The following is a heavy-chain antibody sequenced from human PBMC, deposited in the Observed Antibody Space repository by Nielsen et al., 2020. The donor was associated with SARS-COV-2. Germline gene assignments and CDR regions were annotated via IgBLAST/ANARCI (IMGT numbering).Heavy chain of an antibody. CDR2: FSENDGPT. CDR3: AKGSDFTGFDS. J-gene: IGHJ4*02. CDR1: GFTFKSYA. V-gene: IGHV3-23*01. D-gene: IGHD1-14*01. Sequence: GESLKISCAASGFTFKSYAMHWVRQAPGKGLKWDSTFSENDGPTYHADSVKGRFNISRDNSNNTLYLQMNSLRVEDTALYYCAKGSDFTGFDSWGRGTLVTVSS.